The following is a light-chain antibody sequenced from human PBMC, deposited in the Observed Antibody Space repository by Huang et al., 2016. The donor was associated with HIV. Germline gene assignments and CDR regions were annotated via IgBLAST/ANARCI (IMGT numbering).Light chain of an antibody. CDR1: QSISIF. J-gene: IGKJ1*01. V-gene: IGKV1-39*01. CDR3: QQSYITSWT. Sequence: DIQMTQSPSSMSASVGDTVTITCRASQSISIFLNWYQQKPGRAPKLLISSSSNLQSGVRSRFTGSGSGTDFTLTISSLQPEDFGTYFCQQSYITSWTFGQGTKVEIK. CDR2: SSS.